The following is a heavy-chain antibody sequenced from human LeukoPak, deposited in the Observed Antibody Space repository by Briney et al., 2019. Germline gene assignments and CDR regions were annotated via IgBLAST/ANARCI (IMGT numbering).Heavy chain of an antibody. Sequence: PGGSLRLSCAASGLTFSSYAMSWVRQAPGKGLEWVSTISGSDGSTYYADSVKGRFTISRDNSKNTLYLQMNSLRAEDTAVYYCARDLYSSWDWGQGTLVTVSS. CDR2: ISGSDGST. CDR3: ARDLYSSWD. J-gene: IGHJ4*02. V-gene: IGHV3-23*01. CDR1: GLTFSSYA. D-gene: IGHD6-13*01.